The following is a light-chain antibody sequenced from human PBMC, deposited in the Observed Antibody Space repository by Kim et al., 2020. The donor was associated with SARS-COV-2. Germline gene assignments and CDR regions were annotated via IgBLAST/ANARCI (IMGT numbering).Light chain of an antibody. CDR3: SSYTSDSTYV. CDR1: SSDVGGFNY. J-gene: IGLJ1*01. CDR2: DVT. Sequence: QSALTQPASVSGSPGQSITISCTGTSSDVGGFNYVSWYQQHPDKAPRLLIYDVTDRPSGVSSRFSGSKSDNTASLTISGLHTEDEADYYCSSYTSDSTYVFGTGTKVTVL. V-gene: IGLV2-14*03.